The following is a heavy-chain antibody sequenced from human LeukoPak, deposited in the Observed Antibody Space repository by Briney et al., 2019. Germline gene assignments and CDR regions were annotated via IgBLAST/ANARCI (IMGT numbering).Heavy chain of an antibody. J-gene: IGHJ4*02. CDR3: ARSGYCSGGSCYEPYYFDY. CDR2: IYPGDSDT. V-gene: IGHV5-51*01. D-gene: IGHD2-15*01. Sequence: GESLKISFQGSGYRFTSYWIGWVRQMPGKGLEWMGIIYPGDSDTRYSPSFQGQVTISADKSISTAYLQWSSLKASDTALYYCARSGYCSGGSCYEPYYFDYWGQGTLVTVSS. CDR1: GYRFTSYW.